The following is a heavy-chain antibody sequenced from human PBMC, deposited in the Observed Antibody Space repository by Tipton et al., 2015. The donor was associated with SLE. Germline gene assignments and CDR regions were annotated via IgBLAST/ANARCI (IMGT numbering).Heavy chain of an antibody. CDR2: IYYSGST. CDR1: GYSISSGYY. CDR3: ARQSGYCSSTSCGYFQD. J-gene: IGHJ1*01. Sequence: TLSLTCAVSGYSISSGYYWGWVRQPPGKGLEWIGSIYYSGSTYYNPSLKSRVTISVDTSKNQFSLKLSSVTAADTAVYYCARQSGYCSSTSCGYFQDWGQGTLVSVSS. V-gene: IGHV4-38-2*01. D-gene: IGHD2-2*01.